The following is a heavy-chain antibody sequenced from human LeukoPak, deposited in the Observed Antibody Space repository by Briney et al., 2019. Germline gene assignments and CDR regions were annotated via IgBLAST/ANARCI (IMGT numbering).Heavy chain of an antibody. CDR3: AKSSVGAVAGKVYYYYGMDV. J-gene: IGHJ6*02. D-gene: IGHD6-19*01. Sequence: PGGSLRLSCAASGFTFSSYGMHWVRQAPGKGLEWVAFIRYDGSNKYYADSVKGRFTISRDNSKNTLYLQMNGLRAEDTAVYYCAKSSVGAVAGKVYYYYGMDVWGQGTTVTVSS. CDR2: IRYDGSNK. CDR1: GFTFSSYG. V-gene: IGHV3-30*02.